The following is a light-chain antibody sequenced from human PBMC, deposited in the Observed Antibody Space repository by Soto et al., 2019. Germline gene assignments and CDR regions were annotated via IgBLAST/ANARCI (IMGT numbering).Light chain of an antibody. V-gene: IGKV3-20*01. Sequence: EKMVTLSAVAVSLTPRERATLSCRASQSVSNNSLAWYQQKPGQAPRLLIYGASNRATGIPDRFSGSGSGTDFTLTISRLEPEDFAVYYCQQYGSSGTFGQGTKVDI. J-gene: IGKJ1*01. CDR2: GAS. CDR1: QSVSNNS. CDR3: QQYGSSGT.